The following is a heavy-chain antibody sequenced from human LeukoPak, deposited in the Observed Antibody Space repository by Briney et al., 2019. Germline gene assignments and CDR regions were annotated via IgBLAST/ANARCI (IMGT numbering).Heavy chain of an antibody. CDR2: IYYSGST. V-gene: IGHV4-39*01. J-gene: IGHJ4*02. D-gene: IGHD3-22*01. CDR3: ARQYDSSGYYFIFPYYFDY. CDR1: GGSISSSSYY. Sequence: PSETLSLTCTVSGGSISSSSYYWGWIRQPPGKGQEWIGSIYYSGSTYYNPSLKSRVTISVDTSKNQFSLKLSSVTAADTAVYYCARQYDSSGYYFIFPYYFDYWGQGTLVTVSS.